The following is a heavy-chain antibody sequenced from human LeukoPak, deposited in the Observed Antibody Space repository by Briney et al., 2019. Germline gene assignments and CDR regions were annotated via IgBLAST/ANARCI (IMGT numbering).Heavy chain of an antibody. Sequence: SETLSLTCTVSGGSVSSGSYYWSWIRQPPGKGLEWIGYIYYSGSTNYNPSLKSRVTISVDPSKNQFSLKLSSVTAADTAVYYCARGTPIAAAGRYYYYGMDVWGQGTTVTVSS. D-gene: IGHD6-13*01. J-gene: IGHJ6*02. V-gene: IGHV4-61*01. CDR2: IYYSGST. CDR1: GGSVSSGSYY. CDR3: ARGTPIAAAGRYYYYGMDV.